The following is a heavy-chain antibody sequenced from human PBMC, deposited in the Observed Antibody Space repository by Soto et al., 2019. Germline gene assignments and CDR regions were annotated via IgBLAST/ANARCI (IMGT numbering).Heavy chain of an antibody. CDR2: ISSSSSTI. D-gene: IGHD3-22*01. V-gene: IGHV3-48*01. J-gene: IGHJ4*02. CDR1: GFTFSRYS. Sequence: GVSLRLSFAASGFTFSRYSLNWFRQSPGKGLEWVSYISSSSSTIYYADSVKGRFAISRDSSKNTLYLQMNSLRAEDTAVYYCARENESSGLALDYWGQGTQVTVSS. CDR3: ARENESSGLALDY.